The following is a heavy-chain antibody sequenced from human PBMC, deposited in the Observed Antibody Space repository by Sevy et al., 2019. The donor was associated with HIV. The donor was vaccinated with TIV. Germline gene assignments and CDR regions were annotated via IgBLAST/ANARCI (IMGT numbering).Heavy chain of an antibody. CDR3: ARVQHDYGGNLRTGWFDP. J-gene: IGHJ5*02. V-gene: IGHV3-30-3*01. CDR1: HYTFSSYT. Sequence: GGSLRLSCAASHYTFSSYTMHWVRQAPGKGLEWVALISYDGSNKNYADSVKGRFTISRDNSKNTLYLQMNSLRAEDTAVYYCARVQHDYGGNLRTGWFDPWGQGTLVTVSS. D-gene: IGHD4-17*01. CDR2: ISYDGSNK.